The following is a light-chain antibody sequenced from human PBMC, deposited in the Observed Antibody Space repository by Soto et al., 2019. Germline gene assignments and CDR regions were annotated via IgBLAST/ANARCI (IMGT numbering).Light chain of an antibody. J-gene: IGKJ1*01. CDR2: GAS. CDR3: QQYDSSPRT. CDR1: QSLRSTS. V-gene: IGKV3-20*01. Sequence: EIVLTQSPRTLSVSPGERATLSCRASQSLRSTSLAWYQQKPGQAPRLLISGASTRAADIPDRFSGSGSGTDFTLTIGRLEPEDLAVYYCQQYDSSPRTFGQGTKVEIK.